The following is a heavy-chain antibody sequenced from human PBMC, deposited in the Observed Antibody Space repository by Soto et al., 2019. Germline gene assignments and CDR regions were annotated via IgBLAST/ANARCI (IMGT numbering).Heavy chain of an antibody. V-gene: IGHV1-18*01. J-gene: IGHJ1*01. CDR2: ISTYNGIT. CDR3: VSVGYDSSVSYYAHYFQL. D-gene: IGHD3-22*01. CDR1: GYTFTNYG. Sequence: QVQLVQSGAEVKKPGASVKVSCKTSGYTFTNYGIGWVRQAPGQGLEWMGWISTYNGITNYAQKFQGRVTMTTDTSPSTAYMELRSLSSDASAVYYCVSVGYDSSVSYYAHYFQLWGQGTQVTVSS.